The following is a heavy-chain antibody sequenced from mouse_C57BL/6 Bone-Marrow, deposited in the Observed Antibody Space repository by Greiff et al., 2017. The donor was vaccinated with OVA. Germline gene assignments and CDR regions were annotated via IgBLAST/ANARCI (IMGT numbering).Heavy chain of an antibody. Sequence: VQLPQPGAELVKPGASVKLSCKASGYTFTSYWMHWVKQRPGQGLEWIGMIHPNRGRTKYNEKFKSKATLTVDKSSSTAYMQLRSLTAEDSAVDYCARLGYYGSDYAMDYWGQGTSVTVSS. J-gene: IGHJ4*01. CDR2: IHPNRGRT. D-gene: IGHD1-1*01. CDR1: GYTFTSYW. V-gene: IGHV1-64*01. CDR3: ARLGYYGSDYAMDY.